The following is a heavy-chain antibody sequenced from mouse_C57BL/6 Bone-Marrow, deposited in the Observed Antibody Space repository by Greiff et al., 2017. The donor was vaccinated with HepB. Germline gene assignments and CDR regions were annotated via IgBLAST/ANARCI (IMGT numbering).Heavy chain of an antibody. V-gene: IGHV1-64*01. D-gene: IGHD1-1*01. CDR2: IHPNSGST. J-gene: IGHJ1*03. CDR1: GYTFTSYW. CDR3: ALHYYGSSYRWYFDV. Sequence: QVQLKQPGAELVKPGASVKLSCKASGYTFTSYWMHWVKQRPGQGLEWIGMIHPNSGSTNYTEKFKSKATLTVDKSPSTAYMQLSSLTSEDSAVYSCALHYYGSSYRWYFDVWGTGTTVTVSS.